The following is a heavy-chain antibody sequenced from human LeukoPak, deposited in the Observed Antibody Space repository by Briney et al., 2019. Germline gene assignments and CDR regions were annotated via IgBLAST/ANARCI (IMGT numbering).Heavy chain of an antibody. CDR2: ISAYNGNT. D-gene: IGHD4-17*01. CDR3: VRETNDYGDYVWFQH. J-gene: IGHJ1*01. V-gene: IGHV1-18*01. Sequence: ASVKVSCKASGYTLTSYGISWVRQAPGQGLEWMGWISAYNGNTNYAQKLQGRVTMTTDTSTSTAYMELRSLRSDDTAVYYCVRETNDYGDYVWFQHWGQGTLVTVSS. CDR1: GYTLTSYG.